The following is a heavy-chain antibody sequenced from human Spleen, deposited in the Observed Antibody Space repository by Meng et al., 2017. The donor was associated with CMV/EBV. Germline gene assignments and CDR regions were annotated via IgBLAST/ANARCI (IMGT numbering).Heavy chain of an antibody. CDR3: ARDTVTTGMDV. J-gene: IGHJ6*02. V-gene: IGHV1-8*01. Sequence: ASVKVTCKASGYTFTNYDINWVRQATGQGLEWMGWMNPNTSNTVYSQKLQGRVTITRNTPISTAYMELSNLRSEDTAVYFCARDTVTTGMDVWGQGTTVTVSS. CDR1: GYTFTNYD. D-gene: IGHD4-17*01. CDR2: MNPNTSNT.